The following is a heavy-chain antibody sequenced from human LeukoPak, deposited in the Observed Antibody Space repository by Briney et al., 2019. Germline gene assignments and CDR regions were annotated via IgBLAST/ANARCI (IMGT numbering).Heavy chain of an antibody. CDR2: IKQDGSEK. CDR1: GFTFSSYW. V-gene: IGHV3-7*01. CDR3: ARDKYYYDSSGYYGTNGGFDY. Sequence: GGSLRLSCAASGFTFSSYWMSWVRQAPGKGLEWVANIKQDGSEKYYVDSVKGRFTISRDNANNSLYLQMNSLRAEGTAVYYCARDKYYYDSSGYYGTNGGFDYWGQGTLVTVSS. D-gene: IGHD3-22*01. J-gene: IGHJ4*02.